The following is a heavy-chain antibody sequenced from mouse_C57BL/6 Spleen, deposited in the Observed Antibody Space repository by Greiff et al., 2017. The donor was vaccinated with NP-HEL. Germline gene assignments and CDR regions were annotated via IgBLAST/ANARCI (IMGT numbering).Heavy chain of an antibody. CDR1: GYTFTDHT. CDR3: AAIYDDYERYSMDN. J-gene: IGHJ4*01. Sequence: QVQLQQSDAELVQPGASVKISCKVSGYTFTDHTIHWMKQRPEQGLEWIGYIYPRDGSTTYNEKFTGKGTLTASKSSCTAYMYLNSLTSEDSAVELRAAIYDDYERYSMDNRGEGTSVTESS. CDR2: IYPRDGST. D-gene: IGHD2-4*01. V-gene: IGHV1-78*01.